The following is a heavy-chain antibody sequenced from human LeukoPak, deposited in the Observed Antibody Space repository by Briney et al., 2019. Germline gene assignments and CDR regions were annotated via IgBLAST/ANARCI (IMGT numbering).Heavy chain of an antibody. CDR2: ISSSSSSI. CDR1: GFTFSDYS. Sequence: GGSLRLSCAASGFTFSDYSMTWVRQAPGKGLEWVSIISSSSSSIYYADSVKGRFTISRDNAKNSLYLQMTSLRPEDTALYYCAKHLRATNTYIFFGLDVWGQGTTVTVSS. D-gene: IGHD5-18*01. J-gene: IGHJ6*02. V-gene: IGHV3-21*04. CDR3: AKHLRATNTYIFFGLDV.